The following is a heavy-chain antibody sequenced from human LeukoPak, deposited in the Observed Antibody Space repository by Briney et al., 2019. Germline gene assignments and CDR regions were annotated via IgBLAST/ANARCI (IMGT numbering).Heavy chain of an antibody. CDR1: GFTFSSYA. V-gene: IGHV3-30-3*01. CDR3: VRDRRDGKNLAYHSDF. D-gene: IGHD5-24*01. CDR2: MSYDGTSE. J-gene: IGHJ4*02. Sequence: AGGSLRLSCAASGFTFSSYAMHWVRQAPGKGLEWVAVMSYDGTSEYYADSVRGRFTISRDHSQNMLHLQMNSLRDEDTALYYCVRDRRDGKNLAYHSDFWGQGTLVTVSS.